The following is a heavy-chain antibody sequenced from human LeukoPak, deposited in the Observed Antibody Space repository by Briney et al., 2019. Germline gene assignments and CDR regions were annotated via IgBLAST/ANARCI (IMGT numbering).Heavy chain of an antibody. J-gene: IGHJ2*01. V-gene: IGHV4-59*01. CDR3: ARDGRIAAHWYFDL. CDR1: GGSISSYY. D-gene: IGHD6-6*01. Sequence: PSETLSFTCTVSGGSISSYYWSWIRQPPGKGLEWIGYIYYSGSTNYNPSLKSRVTISVDTSKNQFSLKLSSVTAADTAVYYCARDGRIAAHWYFDLWGRGTLVTVSS. CDR2: IYYSGST.